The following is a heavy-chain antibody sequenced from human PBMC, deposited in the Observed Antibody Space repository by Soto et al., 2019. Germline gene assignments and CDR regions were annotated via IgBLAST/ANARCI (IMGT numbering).Heavy chain of an antibody. Sequence: QVQLVESGGGVVQPGRSLRLSCAASGFTFSSYAMHWVRQAPGKGLEWVAVISYDGSNKYYADSVKGRFTISRDNSKKTLYLQMNSLGAEDTAVYYCAREASRTFFGGIPTVPPDVWGQGTTVTVSS. CDR1: GFTFSSYA. D-gene: IGHD3-3*01. CDR2: ISYDGSNK. V-gene: IGHV3-30-3*01. J-gene: IGHJ6*02. CDR3: AREASRTFFGGIPTVPPDV.